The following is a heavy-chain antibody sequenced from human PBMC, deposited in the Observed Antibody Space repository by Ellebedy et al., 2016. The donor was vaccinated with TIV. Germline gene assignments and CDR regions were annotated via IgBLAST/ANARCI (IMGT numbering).Heavy chain of an antibody. CDR1: GSRLGDYA. D-gene: IGHD3-22*01. V-gene: IGHV3-49*03. Sequence: PAGSLRLSCAASGSRLGDYAVRRFRQAPGKGREWVGLVRSNSYGGTTEYHDSVKGRITISRDDSKSIAYLQMSRLKVEDTAVYYSTRLLDRSGDGFNYWGQGTLVTVSS. CDR2: VRSNSYGGTT. CDR3: TRLLDRSGDGFNY. J-gene: IGHJ4*02.